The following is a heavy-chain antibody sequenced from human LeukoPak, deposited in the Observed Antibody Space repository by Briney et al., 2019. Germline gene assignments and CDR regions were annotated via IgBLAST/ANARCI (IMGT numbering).Heavy chain of an antibody. CDR1: GFTFSSYA. CDR2: ISGSGGST. J-gene: IGHJ4*02. D-gene: IGHD3-3*01. Sequence: GGSLRLSCAASGFTFSSYAMSWVRQAPGKGLEWVSAISGSGGSTYYADSVKGRFTISRDNSKNTLYLQMNSPRAEDTAVYYCAKDLLRFWEWSLDYWGQGTLVTVSS. V-gene: IGHV3-23*01. CDR3: AKDLLRFWEWSLDY.